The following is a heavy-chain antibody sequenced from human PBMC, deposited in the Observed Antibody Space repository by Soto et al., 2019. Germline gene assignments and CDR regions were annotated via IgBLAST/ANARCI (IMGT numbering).Heavy chain of an antibody. V-gene: IGHV3-33*01. D-gene: IGHD6-13*01. CDR1: GFTFSSYG. Sequence: QVQLVESGGGVVQPGRSLRLSCAASGFTFSSYGMHWVRQAPGKRLEWVAVIWYDGSNKYYADSVKGRFTISRDNSKNTLYLQMNSLRAEDTAVYYCARDKSSTLRYYGMDVWGQGTTVTVSS. CDR3: ARDKSSTLRYYGMDV. J-gene: IGHJ6*02. CDR2: IWYDGSNK.